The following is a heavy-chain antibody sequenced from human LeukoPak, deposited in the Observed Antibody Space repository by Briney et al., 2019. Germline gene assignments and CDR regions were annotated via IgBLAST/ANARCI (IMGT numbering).Heavy chain of an antibody. CDR1: GGSLSNYY. CDR3: ARQFEF. J-gene: IGHJ4*02. CDR2: IYSSGSI. Sequence: SETLSLTCTVFGGSLSNYYWVWVRQPPGKGLEWIGLIYSSGSIKYNPSLKSRLTISLDTSKNQISLKLTSVTAADTAIYYCARQFEFWGQGTVVTVSS. V-gene: IGHV4-59*08.